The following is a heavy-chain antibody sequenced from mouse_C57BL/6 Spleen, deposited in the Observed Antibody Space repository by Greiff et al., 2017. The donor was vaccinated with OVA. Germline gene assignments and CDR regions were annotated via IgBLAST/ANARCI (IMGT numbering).Heavy chain of an antibody. CDR1: GFTFSDYG. Sequence: EVKLVESGGGLVKPGGSLKLSCAASGFTFSDYGMHWVRQAPEKGLEWVAYISSGSSTIYYADTVKGRFTISRDNAKNTLFLQVTSLRSEDTAMYYCARRDYYQGGYFDVWGTGTTVTVSS. CDR3: ARRDYYQGGYFDV. V-gene: IGHV5-17*01. J-gene: IGHJ1*03. D-gene: IGHD1-1*01. CDR2: ISSGSSTI.